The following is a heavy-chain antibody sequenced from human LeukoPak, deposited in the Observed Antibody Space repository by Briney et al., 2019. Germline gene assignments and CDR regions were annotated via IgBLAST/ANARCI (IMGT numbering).Heavy chain of an antibody. V-gene: IGHV1-69*05. CDR3: ARGRHHILTGYYYYYYMDV. Sequence: ASVKVSCKASGGTFSSYAISWVRQAPGQGLEWMGGIIPIFGTANYAQKFQGRVTITTDESTSTAYMELSSLRSEDTAVYYCARGRHHILTGYYYYYYMDVWGQGTTVSVSS. D-gene: IGHD3-9*01. CDR2: IIPIFGTA. J-gene: IGHJ6*03. CDR1: GGTFSSYA.